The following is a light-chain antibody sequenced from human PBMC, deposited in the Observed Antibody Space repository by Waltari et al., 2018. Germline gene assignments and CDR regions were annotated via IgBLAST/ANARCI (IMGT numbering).Light chain of an antibody. CDR2: AAS. CDR3: QQSYSTLLFT. CDR1: QCINSY. Sequence: DIQMTQSPSSLSASVGDRVTITCLASQCINSYLNWDQHKPGKAPKLLIYAASSLQSGVPSRFSGSGSGTDFTLTISSLQPEDFATYYCQQSYSTLLFTFGPGTKVDIK. V-gene: IGKV1-39*01. J-gene: IGKJ3*01.